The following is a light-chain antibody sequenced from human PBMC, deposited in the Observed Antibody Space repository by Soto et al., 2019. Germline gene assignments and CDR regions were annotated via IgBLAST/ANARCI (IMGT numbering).Light chain of an antibody. J-gene: IGKJ2*01. V-gene: IGKV2-30*01. Sequence: VVMTQSPLSLPVTLGEPASVSCRSSQSLVDNDGYSYLSWFQQRPGQSPSRLIYKISNRDSGVPDRFSGSGSDTDFTLKISRVEPEDVAVYYCMQGTHWPYTFCQGTQLEIK. CDR3: MQGTHWPYT. CDR2: KIS. CDR1: QSLVDNDGYSY.